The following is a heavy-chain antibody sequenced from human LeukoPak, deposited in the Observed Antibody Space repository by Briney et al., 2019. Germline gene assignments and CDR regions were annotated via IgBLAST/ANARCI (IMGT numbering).Heavy chain of an antibody. D-gene: IGHD1-26*01. CDR2: IWYDGSNK. CDR1: GFTFSSYG. J-gene: IGHJ6*03. Sequence: GRSLRLSCAASGFTFSSYGMHWVRQAPGKGLEWVAVIWYDGSNKYYADSVKGRFTISRDNSKNTLYLQMNSLRAEDTAVYYCAKTYYPRLSDYYHYMDVWGKGTTVTVSS. CDR3: AKTYYPRLSDYYHYMDV. V-gene: IGHV3-33*06.